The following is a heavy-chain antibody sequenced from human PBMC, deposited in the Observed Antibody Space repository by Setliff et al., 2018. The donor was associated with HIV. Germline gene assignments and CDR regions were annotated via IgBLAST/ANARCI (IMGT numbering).Heavy chain of an antibody. V-gene: IGHV1-18*01. D-gene: IGHD6-13*01. CDR2: ISPNFGHT. CDR3: ARGYSAAGTLYYYGMDV. Sequence: ASVKVSCKASGYTFTTYGISWVRQAPGHGLEWMGWISPNFGHTNYAQKLQGRVTMTTDTSTSTAYMELRSLRSDDTAVYYCARGYSAAGTLYYYGMDVWGRGTTVTVSS. J-gene: IGHJ6*02. CDR1: GYTFTTYG.